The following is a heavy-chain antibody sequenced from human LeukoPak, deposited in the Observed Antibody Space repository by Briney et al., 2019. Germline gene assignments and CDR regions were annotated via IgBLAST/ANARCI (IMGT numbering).Heavy chain of an antibody. CDR1: GFTFSSYA. D-gene: IGHD6-13*01. J-gene: IGHJ5*02. CDR3: ARQMEGIARENWFDP. Sequence: GGSLRLSCAASGFTFSSYAMSWVRQAPGKGLEWVSAISGSGGSTYYADSVKGRFTISRDNAKNSLYLQMNSLRAEDTAVYFCARQMEGIARENWFDPWGQRTLVTVSS. V-gene: IGHV3-23*01. CDR2: ISGSGGST.